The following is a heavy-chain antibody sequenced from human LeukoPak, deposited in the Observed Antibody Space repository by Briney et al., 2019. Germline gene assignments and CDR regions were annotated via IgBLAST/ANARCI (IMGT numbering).Heavy chain of an antibody. J-gene: IGHJ5*02. CDR2: IYYSGST. CDR1: GGSVSSGTYY. D-gene: IGHD2-2*01. Sequence: SETLSLTCTVSGGSVSSGTYYWSWIRQPPGKGLEWIGYIYYSGSTNYNPSLKTRVTISVDTSKNQFSLKLTSVAAADTAVYYCARDVVPAAGGGFDPWGQGTLVTVSS. CDR3: ARDVVPAAGGGFDP. V-gene: IGHV4-61*01.